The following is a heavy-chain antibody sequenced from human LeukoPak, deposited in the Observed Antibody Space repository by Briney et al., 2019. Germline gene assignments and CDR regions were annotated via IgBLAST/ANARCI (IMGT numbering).Heavy chain of an antibody. CDR3: AKVGCSSTSCYEGYYYYMDV. CDR1: GFTFSSYA. Sequence: PGGSLRLSCAASGFTFSSYAMSWVRQAPGKGLEWVSAISGSGGSTYYADSVKGRFTISRDNSKNTLYLQMNSLRAEDTAVYYCAKVGCSSTSCYEGYYYYMDVWGKGTTVTVSS. V-gene: IGHV3-23*01. CDR2: ISGSGGST. D-gene: IGHD2-2*01. J-gene: IGHJ6*03.